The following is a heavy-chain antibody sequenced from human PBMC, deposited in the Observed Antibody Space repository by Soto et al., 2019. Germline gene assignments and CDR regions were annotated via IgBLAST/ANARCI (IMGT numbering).Heavy chain of an antibody. CDR3: ARGGGSEIVVVPAATTLFDY. V-gene: IGHV4-34*01. CDR1: GGSFSGYY. CDR2: INHSGST. Sequence: SETLSLTCAVYGGSFSGYYWSWIRQPPGKGLEWIGEINHSGSTNYNPSLKNRVTISVDTSKNQFSLKLSSVTAADTAVYYCARGGGSEIVVVPAATTLFDYWGQGTLVTVSS. J-gene: IGHJ4*02. D-gene: IGHD2-2*01.